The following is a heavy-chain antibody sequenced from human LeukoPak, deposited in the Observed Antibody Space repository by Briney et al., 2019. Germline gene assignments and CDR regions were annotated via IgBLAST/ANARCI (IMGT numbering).Heavy chain of an antibody. Sequence: GGSLRLSCATSGFTFDDYGMAWVRQVPGKGLEWVSGINWHGGATCYADSVRGRFVVSRDNANNSLYLQMNSLRDEDTAVYYCVTDGASDIWGQGTMVTVSS. CDR1: GFTFDDYG. V-gene: IGHV3-20*04. CDR3: VTDGASDI. CDR2: INWHGGAT. J-gene: IGHJ3*02.